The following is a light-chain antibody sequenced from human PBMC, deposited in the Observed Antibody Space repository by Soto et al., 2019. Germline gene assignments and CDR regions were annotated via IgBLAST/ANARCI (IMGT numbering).Light chain of an antibody. Sequence: EIVLTQSPGTLSLSPGERATLSCRASQSVSSSYLAWYQQKPGQAPRLLIYGASSRATGIPDRFSGSGSGTDFTLTISRLEPDDFAVYYCQQYGGSRWTFGQGTKVEI. V-gene: IGKV3-20*01. CDR1: QSVSSSY. CDR2: GAS. J-gene: IGKJ1*01. CDR3: QQYGGSRWT.